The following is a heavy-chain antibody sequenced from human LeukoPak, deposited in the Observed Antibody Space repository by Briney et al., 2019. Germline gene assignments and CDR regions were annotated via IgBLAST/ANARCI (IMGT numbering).Heavy chain of an antibody. CDR3: ARVNGFWSGYSRY. D-gene: IGHD3-3*01. CDR2: ISYDGSNK. Sequence: PGRSLRLSCAASGFTFSSYAMHWVRQAPGKGLEWVAVISYDGSNKYYADSVKGRFTISRDNSKNTLYLQMNSLRAEDTAVYYCARVNGFWSGYSRYWGQGTLVTVSS. CDR1: GFTFSSYA. J-gene: IGHJ4*02. V-gene: IGHV3-30-3*01.